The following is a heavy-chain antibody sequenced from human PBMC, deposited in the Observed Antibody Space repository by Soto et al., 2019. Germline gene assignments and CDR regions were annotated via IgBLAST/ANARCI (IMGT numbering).Heavy chain of an antibody. V-gene: IGHV4-30-4*01. D-gene: IGHD2-21*02. J-gene: IGHJ4*02. CDR2: IYYSGST. CDR3: ARDGVGGDKYYFDY. CDR1: GASISSGDYY. Sequence: PSETLSLTSTVSGASISSGDYYWSWIRQPPGKGLEWIGYIYYSGSTYYNPSLKSRVTISVDTSKNQFSLKLSSVTAADTAVYYCARDGVGGDKYYFDYWGQGTLVTVSS.